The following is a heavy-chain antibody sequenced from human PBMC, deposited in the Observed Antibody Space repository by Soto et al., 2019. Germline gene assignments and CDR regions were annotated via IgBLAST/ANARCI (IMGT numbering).Heavy chain of an antibody. V-gene: IGHV4-34*01. D-gene: IGHD2-15*01. CDR1: GGSFSGYY. J-gene: IGHJ1*01. CDR2: INHSGST. Sequence: SETLSLTCAVYGGSFSGYYWSWIRQPPGKGLEWIGEINHSGSTNYNPSLKSRVTISVDTSKNQFSLKLSSVTAADTAVYYCARRYCSGGNCQVEYFQHWGQGTLVTVSS. CDR3: ARRYCSGGNCQVEYFQH.